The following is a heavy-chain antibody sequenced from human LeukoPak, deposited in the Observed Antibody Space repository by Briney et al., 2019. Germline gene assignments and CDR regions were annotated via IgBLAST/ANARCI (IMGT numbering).Heavy chain of an antibody. CDR2: IYHSGST. CDR1: GGSISSYY. J-gene: IGHJ2*01. D-gene: IGHD6-19*01. V-gene: IGHV4-4*07. Sequence: SETLSLTCTVSGGSISSYYWSWIRQPAGKGLEWIGTIYHSGSTYYNPSLKSRVTISVDTSKNQFSLKLSSVTAADTAVYYCARDHSSGWYRDWYFDLWGRGTLVTVSS. CDR3: ARDHSSGWYRDWYFDL.